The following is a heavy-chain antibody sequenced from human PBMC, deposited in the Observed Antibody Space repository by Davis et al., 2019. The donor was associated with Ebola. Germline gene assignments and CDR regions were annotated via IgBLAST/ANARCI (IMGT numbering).Heavy chain of an antibody. J-gene: IGHJ4*02. CDR1: GFTFSHYG. D-gene: IGHD6-19*01. V-gene: IGHV1-18*01. Sequence: ASVKVSCKTSGFTFSHYGFSWLRQAPGHGLEWMGWISASNGNTDSAQKFQDRITMTLNISTSTAYMEMRSLRVDDTALYYCASHSDSGWPQFDNWGQGTPVTVSS. CDR2: ISASNGNT. CDR3: ASHSDSGWPQFDN.